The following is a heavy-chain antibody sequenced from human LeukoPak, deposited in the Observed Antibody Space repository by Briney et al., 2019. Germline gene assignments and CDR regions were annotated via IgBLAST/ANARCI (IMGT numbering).Heavy chain of an antibody. CDR1: GYAFTSLD. Sequence: APVKVSCKASGYAFTSLDINWVRQATGQGLEWMGWMNPNSGFTGSAQKFQGRLTMTRDTSISTAYMELTSLTSEDTAMYYCARVAGSADHWGQGTLVTVSS. CDR2: MNPNSGFT. V-gene: IGHV1-8*01. J-gene: IGHJ4*02. CDR3: ARVAGSADH. D-gene: IGHD6-19*01.